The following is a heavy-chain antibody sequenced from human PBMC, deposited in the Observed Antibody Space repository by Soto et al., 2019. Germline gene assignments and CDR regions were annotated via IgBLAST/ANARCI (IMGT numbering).Heavy chain of an antibody. CDR1: GFSLRTTGVG. CDR3: AHRRGYRNNWDAGFFDN. J-gene: IGHJ4*02. D-gene: IGHD1-1*01. V-gene: IGHV2-5*02. CDR2: IYWDDDK. Sequence: QITLQESGPTLVQPTQTLTLTCTFSGFSLRTTGVGVGWVRQPPGQALEWLVFIYWDDDKRYSPSLRNRLTITKDTSRNQVVLTMTNMDPVDTATYYCAHRRGYRNNWDAGFFDNWGQGTLVTVSS.